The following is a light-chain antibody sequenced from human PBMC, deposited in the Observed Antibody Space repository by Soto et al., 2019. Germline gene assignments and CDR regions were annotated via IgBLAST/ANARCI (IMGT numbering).Light chain of an antibody. V-gene: IGKV3-15*01. CDR1: QSVSSN. CDR2: GAS. CDR3: QQYNNWPWT. J-gene: IGKJ1*01. Sequence: EIVMTQSPATLSVSPGERATLSCRASQSVSSNLAWYQQKPGQAPRRLIYGASTRATAIPARFSGSGSGTEFTLTISSLQSEDFAVYYCQQYNNWPWTFSQGTKVEIK.